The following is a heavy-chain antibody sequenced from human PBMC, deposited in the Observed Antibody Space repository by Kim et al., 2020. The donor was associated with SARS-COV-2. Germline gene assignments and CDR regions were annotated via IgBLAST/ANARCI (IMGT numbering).Heavy chain of an antibody. CDR1: GFSFTTYA. J-gene: IGHJ4*02. Sequence: GGSLRLSCAASGFSFTTYAMSWVRQAPGKGLEWVSSVSASGGTTYYADSVEGRFTVSRDNSNNILYLQMNSLRAEDTAVFYCAKHLDLEWFGGHLCFDHWGRGTLVTVS. CDR2: VSASGGTT. CDR3: AKHLDLEWFGGHLCFDH. D-gene: IGHD3-10*01. V-gene: IGHV3-23*01.